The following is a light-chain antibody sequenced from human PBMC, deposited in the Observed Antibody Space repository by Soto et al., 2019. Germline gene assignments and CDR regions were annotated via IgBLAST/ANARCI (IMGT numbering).Light chain of an antibody. CDR2: DVS. CDR3: SSYTGSRTYV. V-gene: IGLV2-14*03. Sequence: QSALTQPASVSGSPGQSITISCTGTSSDVGGYNYVSWYQQHPGKAPKLVIYDVSNRPSGVSNRFSGSKSGNTASLTISGLQAEDEGDYYCSSYTGSRTYVFGTGTKVTVL. J-gene: IGLJ1*01. CDR1: SSDVGGYNY.